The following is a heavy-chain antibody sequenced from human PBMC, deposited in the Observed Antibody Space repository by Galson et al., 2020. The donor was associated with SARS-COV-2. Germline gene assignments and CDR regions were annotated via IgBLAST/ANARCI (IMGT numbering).Heavy chain of an antibody. CDR2: ISSSSSYT. D-gene: IGHD3-10*01. Sequence: KIGESLKISCAASGFTFSDYYMSWIRQAPGKGLEWVSYISSSSSYTNYADSVKGRFTISRDNAKNSLYLQMNSLRAEDTAVYYCAFGSYYYYYGMDGWGQGTTVTVSS. V-gene: IGHV3-11*06. CDR1: GFTFSDYY. J-gene: IGHJ6*02. CDR3: AFGSYYYYYGMDG.